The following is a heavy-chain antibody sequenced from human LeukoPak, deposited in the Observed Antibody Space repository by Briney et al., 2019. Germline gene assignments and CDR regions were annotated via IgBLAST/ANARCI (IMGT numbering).Heavy chain of an antibody. CDR2: INQSGNT. CDR3: ARAAGSGPQWFDP. Sequence: SETLSLTCAVYGGSLSGYYWSWIRQSPEKGLEWIGEINQSGNTNYNPSLRSRVTISVDTSKNQFSLKLTSVTAADTAVYYCARAAGSGPQWFDPWGQGTLVTVSS. D-gene: IGHD2-15*01. CDR1: GGSLSGYY. V-gene: IGHV4-34*01. J-gene: IGHJ5*02.